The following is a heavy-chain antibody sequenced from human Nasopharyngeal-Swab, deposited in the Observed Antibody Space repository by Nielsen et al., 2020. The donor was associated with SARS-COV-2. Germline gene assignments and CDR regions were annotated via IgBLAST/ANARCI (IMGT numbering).Heavy chain of an antibody. V-gene: IGHV2-70*01. D-gene: IGHD3-16*01. J-gene: IGHJ4*02. CDR2: IDWDDDK. CDR1: VLPLITSAIS. CDR3: ARGVWADFDY. Sequence: SGPTLLHPTHIFTLPWTFSVLPLITSAISMSWIRQPPGKALEWLALIDWDDDKYYSTSLKTRLTISKDTSKNQVVLTMTNMDPVDTATYYCARGVWADFDYWGQGTLVTVSS.